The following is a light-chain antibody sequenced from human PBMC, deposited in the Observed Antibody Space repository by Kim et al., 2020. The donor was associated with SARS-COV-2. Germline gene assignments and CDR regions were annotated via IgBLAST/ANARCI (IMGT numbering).Light chain of an antibody. CDR2: GAS. CDR3: QQYGTSPYT. J-gene: IGKJ2*01. Sequence: EIVLKQSPGTLSLSPGERATLSCRASQSVSSSYLAWYQQKPGQAPRLLIYGASSRATVIPDRFSGSGSGTDFTLTISRLEPEDFAVYYCQQYGTSPYTFGQGTKLEI. CDR1: QSVSSSY. V-gene: IGKV3-20*01.